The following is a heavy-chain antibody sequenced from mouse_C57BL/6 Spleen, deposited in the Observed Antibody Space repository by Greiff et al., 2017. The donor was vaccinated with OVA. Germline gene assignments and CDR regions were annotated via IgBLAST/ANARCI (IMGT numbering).Heavy chain of an antibody. J-gene: IGHJ2*01. V-gene: IGHV1-69*01. CDR2: IDPSDSYT. Sequence: QVQLQQPGAELVMPGASVKLSCKASGYTFTSYWMHWVKQRPGQGLEWIGEIDPSDSYTNYNQKFKGKSTLTVDKSSSTAYMQLSSLTSEDSAVYYCAKGDYYGISYPYYFDYWGQGTTLTGSS. D-gene: IGHD1-1*01. CDR3: AKGDYYGISYPYYFDY. CDR1: GYTFTSYW.